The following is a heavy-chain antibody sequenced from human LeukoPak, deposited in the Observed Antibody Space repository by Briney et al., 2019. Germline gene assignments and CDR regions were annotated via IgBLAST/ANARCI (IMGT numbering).Heavy chain of an antibody. CDR2: ISYDGSNK. CDR3: AKDVTRWDIVLIGYFDY. CDR1: GFTFSSYG. V-gene: IGHV3-30*18. J-gene: IGHJ4*02. D-gene: IGHD2-8*01. Sequence: GGSLRLSCAASGFTFSSYGMHWVRQAPGKGLEWVAVISYDGSNKYYADSVKGRFTISRDNSKNTLYLQMNSLRAEDTAVYYCAKDVTRWDIVLIGYFDYWGQGTLVTVSS.